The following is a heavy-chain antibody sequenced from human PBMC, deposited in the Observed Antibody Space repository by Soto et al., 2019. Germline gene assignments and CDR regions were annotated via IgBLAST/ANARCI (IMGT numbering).Heavy chain of an antibody. J-gene: IGHJ4*02. CDR1: GDSVSSNSAA. CDR3: ARVILDLPTYYFDY. CDR2: TYYRSKWYN. D-gene: IGHD3-3*01. Sequence: PSQTLSLTCAVSGDSVSSNSAAWNWIRQSPSRGLEWLGRTYYRSKWYNDYAVSVKSRITINPDTSKNQFSLQLNSVTPEVTSVYYCARVILDLPTYYFDYWGQGTLVTVSS. V-gene: IGHV6-1*01.